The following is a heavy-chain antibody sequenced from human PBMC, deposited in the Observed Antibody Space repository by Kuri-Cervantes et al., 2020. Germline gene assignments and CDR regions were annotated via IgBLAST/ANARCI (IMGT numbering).Heavy chain of an antibody. V-gene: IGHV3-9*01. CDR3: ARGGMATIDRKTAFDI. J-gene: IGHJ3*02. CDR2: ISWNSGSI. Sequence: GGSLRPSCAASGFTFDDYAMHWVRQAPGKGLEWVSGISWNSGSIGYADSVKGRFTISRDNAKNSLYLQMNSLRAEDTAVYYCARGGMATIDRKTAFDIWGQGTMVTVSS. CDR1: GFTFDDYA. D-gene: IGHD5-24*01.